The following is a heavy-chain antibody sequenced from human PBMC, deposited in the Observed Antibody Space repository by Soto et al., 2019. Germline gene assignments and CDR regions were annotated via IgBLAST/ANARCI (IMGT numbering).Heavy chain of an antibody. V-gene: IGHV4-39*01. CDR2: IYYSGST. J-gene: IGHJ4*02. D-gene: IGHD3-10*01. CDR1: GGSISSSSYY. CDR3: VSLPDGGSGNS. Sequence: QLQLQQSGAGLVKPSETLSLTCTVSGGSISSSSYYWGWIRQPPGKGLEWIGSIYYSGSTYYNPSLKSRVTISVDTSKNQFSLKLTSVTGADSAVYYCVSLPDGGSGNSWGQGTLVTVSS.